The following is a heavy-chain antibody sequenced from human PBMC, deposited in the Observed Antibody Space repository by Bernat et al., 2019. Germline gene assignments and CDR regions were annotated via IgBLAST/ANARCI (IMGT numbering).Heavy chain of an antibody. D-gene: IGHD6-6*01. CDR3: AKDKYSSSSEEGFFDY. J-gene: IGHJ4*02. CDR2: ISWNSDKI. CDR1: GFTFDDYV. Sequence: EVQLVESGGGLVQPERSLRLSCAASGFTFDDYVMHWVRQAPGKGLEWVSGISWNSDKIDYADSVKGRFTISRDNAKKSLYLQMNSLRVEDTALYYCAKDKYSSSSEEGFFDYWGQGTLVTVSS. V-gene: IGHV3-9*01.